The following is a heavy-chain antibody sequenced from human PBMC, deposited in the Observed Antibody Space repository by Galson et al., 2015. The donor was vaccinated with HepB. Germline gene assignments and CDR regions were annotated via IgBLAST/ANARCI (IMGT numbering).Heavy chain of an antibody. CDR1: GFTFTRSA. D-gene: IGHD3-9*01. V-gene: IGHV1-58*01. Sequence: SVKVSCKASGFTFTRSAVQWVRQARGQRLEWIGWIVVGSGNTNYAQKFQERVTITRDMSTSTAYMELSSLRSEDTAVYYCAAASRVGPYYDILTGYYTLDYWGQGTLVTVSS. CDR2: IVVGSGNT. J-gene: IGHJ4*02. CDR3: AAASRVGPYYDILTGYYTLDY.